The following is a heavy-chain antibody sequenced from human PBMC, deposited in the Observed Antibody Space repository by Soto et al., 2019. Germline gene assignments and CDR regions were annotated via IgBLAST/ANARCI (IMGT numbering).Heavy chain of an antibody. J-gene: IGHJ4*02. V-gene: IGHV1-3*01. D-gene: IGHD1-1*01. CDR2: INAANGNT. Sequence: APVQVSFTPPGYAFTTSAMHFALQSTGKRLELMGWINAANGNTKYSKTFQRRVTITRDTYASTAYMELSSLRSEDTAVYYCALVRWKMIWGQGTLVTVSS. CDR3: ALVRWKMI. CDR1: GYAFTTSA.